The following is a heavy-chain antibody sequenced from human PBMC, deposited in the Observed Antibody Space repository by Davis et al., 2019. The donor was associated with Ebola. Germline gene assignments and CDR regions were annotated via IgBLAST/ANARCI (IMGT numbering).Heavy chain of an antibody. CDR1: GFTVSSNY. D-gene: IGHD1-26*01. V-gene: IGHV3-53*01. J-gene: IGHJ4*02. Sequence: GESLKISCAASGFTVSSNYMNWVRQAPGKGLEWVSGIYSGGSTYCADSVKGRFAISRDDARNSVYLQMSSLRDEDTGVYFCAKESLSGSYLDSWGQGSLVTVSS. CDR3: AKESLSGSYLDS. CDR2: IYSGGST.